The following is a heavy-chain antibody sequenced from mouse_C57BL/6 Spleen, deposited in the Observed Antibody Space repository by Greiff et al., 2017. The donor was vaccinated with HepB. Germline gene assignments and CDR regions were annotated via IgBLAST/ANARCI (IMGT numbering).Heavy chain of an antibody. Sequence: QVQLQQSGAELVRPGTSVKLSCKASGYTFTSYWMHWVKQRPGQGLEWIGVIDPSDSYTNYNHKFKGKSTLTVDTSSSTAYMQLSSLTSEDSEVYYCARDYYGSRYRYFDVWGTGTTVTVSS. CDR3: ARDYYGSRYRYFDV. CDR2: IDPSDSYT. CDR1: GYTFTSYW. D-gene: IGHD1-1*01. J-gene: IGHJ1*03. V-gene: IGHV1-59*01.